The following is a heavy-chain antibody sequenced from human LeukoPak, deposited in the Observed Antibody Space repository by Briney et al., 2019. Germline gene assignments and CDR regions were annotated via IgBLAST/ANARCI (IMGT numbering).Heavy chain of an antibody. D-gene: IGHD2-15*01. Sequence: SETLSLTCTVSGGSINSYYWSWIRQPPGKGLEWIGRIYTSGSTNYNPSLKSRVTMSVDTSKNQFSLKLSSVTAADTAVYYCARVPHCSGGSCYIWYFDLWGRGTLVTVSS. V-gene: IGHV4-4*07. CDR1: GGSINSYY. CDR3: ARVPHCSGGSCYIWYFDL. J-gene: IGHJ2*01. CDR2: IYTSGST.